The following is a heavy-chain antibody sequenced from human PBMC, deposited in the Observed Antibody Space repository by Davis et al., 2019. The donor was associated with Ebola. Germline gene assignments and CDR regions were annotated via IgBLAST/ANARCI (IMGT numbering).Heavy chain of an antibody. V-gene: IGHV3-30*18. CDR3: AKGSGSGWSGSDY. Sequence: GESLKISCAASGFTFSNYGMHWVRQAPGKGLQWVAVISYDGSKKYYADSVKGRFTISRDNSKNTLSLQMNSLRAEDTAAYYCAKGSGSGWSGSDYWGQGTRVTVSS. CDR1: GFTFSNYG. D-gene: IGHD6-19*01. J-gene: IGHJ4*02. CDR2: ISYDGSKK.